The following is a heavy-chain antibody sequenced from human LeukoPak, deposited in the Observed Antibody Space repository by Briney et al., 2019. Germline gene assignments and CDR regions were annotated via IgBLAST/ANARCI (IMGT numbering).Heavy chain of an antibody. D-gene: IGHD6-13*01. CDR2: IYYSGST. CDR3: ARGGAAAGTGEAYRTTHWFDP. J-gene: IGHJ5*02. Sequence: SETLSLTCTVSGGSISSGGYYWSWIRQHPGKGLEWIGYIYYSGSTYYNLSLKSRVTISVDTSKNQFSLKLSSVTAADTAVYYCARGGAAAGTGEAYRTTHWFDPWGQGTLVTVSS. CDR1: GGSISSGGYY. V-gene: IGHV4-31*03.